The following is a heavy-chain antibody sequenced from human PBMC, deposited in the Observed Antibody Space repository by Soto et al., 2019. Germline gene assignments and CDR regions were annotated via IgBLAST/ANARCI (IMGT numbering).Heavy chain of an antibody. D-gene: IGHD3-3*01. V-gene: IGHV3-15*01. Sequence: EAQLVESGGGLVKPGGSLRLSCAVSGFIFSNACMSWVRQAPGKGLEWVGRIKSKTDGGTIDYAAPVKGRFTISRDDSKNTLYLQLNSLKTEDTAVYYCTRDYDGTFYYYGLDVWGQGTTVTVSS. CDR3: TRDYDGTFYYYGLDV. J-gene: IGHJ6*02. CDR1: GFIFSNAC. CDR2: IKSKTDGGTI.